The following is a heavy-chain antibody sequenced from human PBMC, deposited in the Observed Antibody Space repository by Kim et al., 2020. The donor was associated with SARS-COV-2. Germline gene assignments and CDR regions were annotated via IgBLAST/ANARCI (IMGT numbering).Heavy chain of an antibody. CDR2: IYYSGST. D-gene: IGHD5-18*01. CDR3: ARRRYSYTDY. CDR1: GGSISSSSYY. J-gene: IGHJ4*02. Sequence: SETLSLTCTVSGGSISSSSYYWGWIRQPPGKGLEWIGSIYYSGSTYYNPSLKSRVTISVDTSKNQFSLKLSSVTAADTAVYYCARRRYSYTDYWGQGTLVTVSS. V-gene: IGHV4-39*01.